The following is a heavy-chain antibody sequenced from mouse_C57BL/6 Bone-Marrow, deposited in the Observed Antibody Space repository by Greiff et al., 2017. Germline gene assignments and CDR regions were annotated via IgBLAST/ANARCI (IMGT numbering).Heavy chain of an antibody. Sequence: QVQLQQSGAELVKPGASVKLSCKASGYTFTNYWMHWVKQRPGQGLEWIGMMHPNGGSPDYNEKFKGKATLTVDTSSSTAYMELHSLTSEDSAVYFCARRGYYYGSSYAMDYWGQGTSVTVSS. CDR1: GYTFTNYW. CDR2: MHPNGGSP. J-gene: IGHJ4*01. D-gene: IGHD1-1*01. CDR3: ARRGYYYGSSYAMDY. V-gene: IGHV1-64*01.